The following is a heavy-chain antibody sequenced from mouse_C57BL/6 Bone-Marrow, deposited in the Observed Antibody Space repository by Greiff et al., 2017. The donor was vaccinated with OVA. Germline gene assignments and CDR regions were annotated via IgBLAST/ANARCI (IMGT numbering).Heavy chain of an antibody. Sequence: EVQLVESGGGLVKPGGSLKLSCAASGFTFSDYGMHWVRQAPEKGLEWVAYISSGSSTIYYADTVKGRFTISRDNAKNTLFLQMTSLRSEDTAMYYCARMGYYGPWYFDVWGTGTTVTVSS. CDR2: ISSGSSTI. CDR1: GFTFSDYG. V-gene: IGHV5-17*01. CDR3: ARMGYYGPWYFDV. D-gene: IGHD1-2*01. J-gene: IGHJ1*03.